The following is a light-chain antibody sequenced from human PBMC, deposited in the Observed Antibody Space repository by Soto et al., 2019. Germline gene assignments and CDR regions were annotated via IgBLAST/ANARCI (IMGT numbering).Light chain of an antibody. CDR1: SIDVSGYNY. J-gene: IGLJ1*01. V-gene: IGLV2-14*03. Sequence: QSAPTQPASVFGSPGPSITNSRTGTSIDVSGYNYVSWYQQHPGTAPQRKIYDVSNRPSGVSNRFSGAKSGNTASLTISGLQAAAEADYYCSSYTSSSALCFGTGSRLPS. CDR2: DVS. CDR3: SSYTSSSALC.